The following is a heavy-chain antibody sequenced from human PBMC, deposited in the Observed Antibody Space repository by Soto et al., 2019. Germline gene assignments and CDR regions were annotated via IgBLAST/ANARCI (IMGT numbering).Heavy chain of an antibody. Sequence: QVQLQESGPGLVKPSETLSLTCTVSGGSISSYYWSWIRQPAGKGLEWIGRIYTSGSTNYNPSLKSRVTISVDTSKNQFSLKLSSVTAADTAVYYCARDPKHSSRWYNWFDPWGQGTLVTVSS. CDR2: IYTSGST. CDR3: ARDPKHSSRWYNWFDP. CDR1: GGSISSYY. D-gene: IGHD6-13*01. V-gene: IGHV4-4*07. J-gene: IGHJ5*02.